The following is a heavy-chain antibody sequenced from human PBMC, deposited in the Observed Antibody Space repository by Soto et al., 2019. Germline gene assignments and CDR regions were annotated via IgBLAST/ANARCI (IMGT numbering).Heavy chain of an antibody. Sequence: QITLKESGPTLVKPTQTLTLTCSFSGFSLTTSGASVAWMRQYPGKAPEWLALIFWDDDKPYSPSRRTRLTSTKSAPTTHVVLRITNMDPADTATYYCADRVNVGIVGAQLFHHLSQATLVTVSS. CDR1: GFSLTTSGAS. CDR2: IFWDDDK. J-gene: IGHJ4*02. CDR3: ADRVNVGIVGAQLFHH. V-gene: IGHV2-5*02. D-gene: IGHD3-3*02.